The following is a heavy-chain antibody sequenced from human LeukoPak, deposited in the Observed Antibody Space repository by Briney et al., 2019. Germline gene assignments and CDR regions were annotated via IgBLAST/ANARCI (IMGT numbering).Heavy chain of an antibody. CDR2: IWYDGTNK. D-gene: IGHD4-23*01. J-gene: IGHJ4*02. CDR1: GFSFTSYG. V-gene: IGHV3-33*01. Sequence: PGRNLRLYCAASGFSFTSYGMHWVRQAPGKGLEWVAVIWYDGTNKYYADSVKGRFTISRDTSNNMLYLQMNSLRAEDTAVYYCARVSESGNSDYWGQGTLVTVSS. CDR3: ARVSESGNSDY.